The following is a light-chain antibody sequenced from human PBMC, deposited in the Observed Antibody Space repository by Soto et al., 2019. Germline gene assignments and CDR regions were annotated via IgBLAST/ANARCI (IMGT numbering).Light chain of an antibody. V-gene: IGKV3-11*01. CDR1: QSVSSY. Sequence: EIVLTQSPATLSLSPGEGATLSCRASQSVSSYLAWYQQKPGQAPRLLIYDASNRATGIPARSSGSGSGTDFTLTISSLEPEDFAVYYCQQRSNWPRTFGQGTKVDIK. CDR2: DAS. J-gene: IGKJ1*01. CDR3: QQRSNWPRT.